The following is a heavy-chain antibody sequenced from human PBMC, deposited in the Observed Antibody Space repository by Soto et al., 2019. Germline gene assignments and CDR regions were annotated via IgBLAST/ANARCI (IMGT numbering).Heavy chain of an antibody. V-gene: IGHV4-31*03. CDR2: IYNIGTT. CDR1: GGSITRGGYY. Sequence: QVQLQESGPGLVKPSETLSLTCTVSGGSITRGGYYWSWIRQHPGKGLEGIGYIYNIGTTYYNPSLKSRVTISVDTSKNQFSLKLTSVTAADTAVYYCARDPAPWGQGTLVTVSS. CDR3: ARDPAP. J-gene: IGHJ5*02.